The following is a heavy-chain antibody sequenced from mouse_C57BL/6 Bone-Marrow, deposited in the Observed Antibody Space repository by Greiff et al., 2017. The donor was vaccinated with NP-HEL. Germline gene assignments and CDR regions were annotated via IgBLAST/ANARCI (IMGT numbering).Heavy chain of an antibody. Sequence: QVQLQQPGAELVMPGASVKLSCKASGYTFTSYWMHWVKQRPGQGLEWIGEIDPSDSYTNYNQKFKGKSTLTVDKSSSTAYMQLSSLTSEDSAVYYCARWGYYGEAWFAYWGQGTLVTVSA. CDR2: IDPSDSYT. V-gene: IGHV1-69*01. J-gene: IGHJ3*01. CDR3: ARWGYYGEAWFAY. CDR1: GYTFTSYW. D-gene: IGHD1-1*01.